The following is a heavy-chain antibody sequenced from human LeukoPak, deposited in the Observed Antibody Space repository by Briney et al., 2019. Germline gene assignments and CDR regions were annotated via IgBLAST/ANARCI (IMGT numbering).Heavy chain of an antibody. J-gene: IGHJ5*02. Sequence: GGSLRLSCAASGFPFSSHAMSWVRQPPGKGLEWVAAISNGKTYYADSVRGRFAISRDDSTHTVYHHMNSLRDEDTALYHCVREAGYCAPVCVKTNWFDPWGQGTLVTVSS. CDR3: VREAGYCAPVCVKTNWFDP. CDR1: GFPFSSHA. D-gene: IGHD2-15*01. CDR2: ISNGKT. V-gene: IGHV3-23*01.